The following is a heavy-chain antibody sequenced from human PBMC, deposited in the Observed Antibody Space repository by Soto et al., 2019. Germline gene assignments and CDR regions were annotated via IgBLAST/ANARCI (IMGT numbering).Heavy chain of an antibody. V-gene: IGHV3-33*01. J-gene: IGHJ5*02. CDR3: ARDWGRYDPIDL. D-gene: IGHD3-16*01. CDR2: IWHDGTNK. Sequence: QVQLVESGGGVVQPGRSLRLSCGASGFTFSSYGMHWVRQPPGKGLEWVAVIWHDGTNKYYADSVKGRFTISRDNSKNTLYLQMNSLRAEDTAVYYCARDWGRYDPIDLWGQGTLVTVSS. CDR1: GFTFSSYG.